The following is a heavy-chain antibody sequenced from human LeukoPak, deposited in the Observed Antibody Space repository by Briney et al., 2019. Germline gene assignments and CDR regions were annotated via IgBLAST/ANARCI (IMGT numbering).Heavy chain of an antibody. V-gene: IGHV4-4*07. Sequence: SETLSLTCTVSGGSISIYYWNWIRQPAGKGLEWIGRIFTSGITNYDPSFKSRVTMSVDTSKNQFSLNLSSVTAADTAVYYCARESSGNYYNPLGYMDVWGKGTTVTVSS. CDR3: ARESSGNYYNPLGYMDV. CDR1: GGSISIYY. D-gene: IGHD3-10*01. CDR2: IFTSGIT. J-gene: IGHJ6*03.